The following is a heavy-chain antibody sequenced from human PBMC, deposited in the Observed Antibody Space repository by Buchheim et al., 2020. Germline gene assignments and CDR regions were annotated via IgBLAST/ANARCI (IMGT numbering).Heavy chain of an antibody. D-gene: IGHD3-22*01. CDR1: GFTFSSYG. J-gene: IGHJ4*02. V-gene: IGHV3-30*18. CDR2: ISYDGSNK. Sequence: QVQLVESGGGVVQPGRSLRLSCAASGFTFSSYGMHWVRQAPGKGLEWVAVISYDGSNKYYADSVKGRLTISRDNSKNTLYLQMNSLRAEDTAVYYCAKRESPSYYYDSSALDYWGQGTL. CDR3: AKRESPSYYYDSSALDY.